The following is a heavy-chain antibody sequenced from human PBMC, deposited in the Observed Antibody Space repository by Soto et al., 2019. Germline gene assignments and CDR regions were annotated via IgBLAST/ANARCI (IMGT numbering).Heavy chain of an antibody. V-gene: IGHV3-11*01. J-gene: IGHJ3*02. CDR3: ARDGDYYDSSGYIIRDGFDI. Sequence: QVQLVESGGGLVKPGGSLRLSCAASGFTFSDYYMSWIRQAPGKGLEWVSYISSSGTTINYADSVKGRFTISRDNAKNSLYLQMNGLRAEDTAVYYCARDGDYYDSSGYIIRDGFDIWGQGTMVTVSS. D-gene: IGHD3-22*01. CDR1: GFTFSDYY. CDR2: ISSSGTTI.